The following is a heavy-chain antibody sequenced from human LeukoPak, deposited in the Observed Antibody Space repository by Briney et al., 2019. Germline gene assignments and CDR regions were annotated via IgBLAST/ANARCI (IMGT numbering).Heavy chain of an antibody. CDR3: AKDSRNLPYGSGSYFDY. D-gene: IGHD3-10*01. CDR2: IYSGGST. J-gene: IGHJ4*02. V-gene: IGHV3-53*01. CDR1: GLTVSSSY. Sequence: GGSLRLSCAVSGLTVSSSYMSWGRQSPGKGLEWGSVIYSGGSTYYADSVKGRFTISRDNSKNTLYLQMNSLRAEDTAVYYCAKDSRNLPYGSGSYFDYWGQGTLVTVSS.